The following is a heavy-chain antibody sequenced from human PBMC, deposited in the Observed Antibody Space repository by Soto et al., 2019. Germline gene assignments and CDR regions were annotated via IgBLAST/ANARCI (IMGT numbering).Heavy chain of an antibody. Sequence: GGSLRLSCKASGGTFTNYAISWVRQAPGQGLEWMGAIIPMFGTSSYAQRSQGTVTITADDSTSTAYMELSSLRSEDTAVYYCAGGVRTGNYGMDVWGQGTTVTVSS. J-gene: IGHJ6*02. CDR3: AGGVRTGNYGMDV. D-gene: IGHD3-10*01. V-gene: IGHV1-69*01. CDR1: GGTFTNYA. CDR2: IIPMFGTS.